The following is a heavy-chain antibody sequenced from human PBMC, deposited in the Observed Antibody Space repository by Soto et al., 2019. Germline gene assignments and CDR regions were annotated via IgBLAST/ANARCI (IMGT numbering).Heavy chain of an antibody. D-gene: IGHD2-21*01. J-gene: IGHJ4*02. Sequence: PGGSLRLSCAASGFTFSSYALHWVRQAPDKGLEWVAFIQSDGRDEYYADSVRGRFTISRDNSKNTLYLEMNSLTPEDTAVYYCVKALPEPGCRCGGGQRPFHHWGAGNLVTVSS. CDR1: GFTFSSYA. V-gene: IGHV3-30*02. CDR3: VKALPEPGCRCGGGQRPFHH. CDR2: IQSDGRDE.